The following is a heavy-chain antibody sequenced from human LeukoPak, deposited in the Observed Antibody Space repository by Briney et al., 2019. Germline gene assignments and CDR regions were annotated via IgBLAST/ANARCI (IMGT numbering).Heavy chain of an antibody. CDR2: INHSGST. CDR1: GGSFSGYY. V-gene: IGHV4-34*01. J-gene: IGHJ5*02. CDR3: ARILRRFSSSWSKQNWFDP. D-gene: IGHD6-13*01. Sequence: PSETLSLTCAVYGGSFSGYYWSWIRQPPGKGLEWIGEINHSGSTNYNPSLKSRVTISVDTSKNQFSLKLSSVTAADTAVFYCARILRRFSSSWSKQNWFDPWGQGTLVTVSS.